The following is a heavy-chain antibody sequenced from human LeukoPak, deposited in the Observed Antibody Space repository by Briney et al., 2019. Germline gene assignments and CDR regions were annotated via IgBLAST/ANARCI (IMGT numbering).Heavy chain of an antibody. D-gene: IGHD1-26*01. CDR2: FNRDGGI. Sequence: AGGSLRLSCAAAGSTVTSYGMSWVRQAPGKGREWVSVFNRDGGIRYTDSVQGRFTISRDDSENTLYLQMNHLRVEDAAIYYCVRARAEGQSWVEFDAWGQGVLVTVSS. CDR1: GSTVTSYG. CDR3: VRARAEGQSWVEFDA. V-gene: IGHV3-66*02. J-gene: IGHJ5*02.